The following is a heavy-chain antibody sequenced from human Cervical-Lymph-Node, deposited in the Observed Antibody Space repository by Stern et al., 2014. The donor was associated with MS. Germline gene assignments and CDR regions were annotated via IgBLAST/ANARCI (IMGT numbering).Heavy chain of an antibody. CDR2: IWYDVSNK. CDR3: ARDQSSAAGTPPDY. J-gene: IGHJ4*02. V-gene: IGHV3-33*01. D-gene: IGHD6-13*01. CDR1: GFTFRSYG. Sequence: VQLVESGGGVVQPGRSLRLSCAASGFTFRSYGMHWVRQAPGKGLEWVAVIWYDVSNKYYADSVKGRFTISRDNSKNTLYLQMNSLRAEDTAVYYCARDQSSAAGTPPDYWGQGTLVTVSS.